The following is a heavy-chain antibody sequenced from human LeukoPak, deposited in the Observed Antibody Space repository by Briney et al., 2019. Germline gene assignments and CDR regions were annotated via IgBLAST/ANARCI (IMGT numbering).Heavy chain of an antibody. V-gene: IGHV1-8*03. CDR2: MNPNSGNT. D-gene: IGHD3-3*01. CDR1: GYTFTSYD. CDR3: ARSYDFWSGYYEDYYYMDV. Sequence: ASVKVSCKASGYTFTSYDINWARQATGQGLEWMGWMNPNSGNTGYAQKFQGRVTITRNTSISTAYMELSSLRSEDTAVYYCARSYDFWSGYYEDYYYMDVWGKGTTVTVSS. J-gene: IGHJ6*03.